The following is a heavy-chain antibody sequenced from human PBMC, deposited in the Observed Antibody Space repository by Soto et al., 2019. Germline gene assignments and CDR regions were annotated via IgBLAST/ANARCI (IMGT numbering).Heavy chain of an antibody. Sequence: QVQLVQSGAEVKKPGASVKVSCKASGYTFTSYDINWVRQATGQGLECMGWINPNNGNTGYAQNVQGRVTMTRDTSISTAYMELSSLRSEDTDVYFCARTSSGTREGFDPWGQGTLVTVSS. D-gene: IGHD1-7*01. CDR1: GYTFTSYD. CDR3: ARTSSGTREGFDP. J-gene: IGHJ5*02. V-gene: IGHV1-8*01. CDR2: INPNNGNT.